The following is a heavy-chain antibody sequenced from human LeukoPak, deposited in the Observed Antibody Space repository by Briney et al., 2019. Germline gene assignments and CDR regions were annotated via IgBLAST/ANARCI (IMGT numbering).Heavy chain of an antibody. CDR2: INHSGST. CDR3: ARETLYCSGGSCLSYYFDY. Sequence: SETLSLTCTVSGGSISNYYWSWIRQPPGKGLEWIGEINHSGSTNYNPSLKSRVTISVDTSKNQFSLKLSSVTAADTAVYYCARETLYCSGGSCLSYYFDYWGQGTLVTVSS. V-gene: IGHV4-34*01. D-gene: IGHD2-15*01. J-gene: IGHJ4*02. CDR1: GGSISNYY.